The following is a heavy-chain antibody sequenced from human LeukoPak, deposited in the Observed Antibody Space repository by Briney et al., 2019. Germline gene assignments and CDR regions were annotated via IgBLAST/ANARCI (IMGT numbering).Heavy chain of an antibody. CDR2: MNPNSGNT. J-gene: IGHJ3*02. V-gene: IGHV1-8*01. CDR1: GYTFTSYD. CDR3: ARVYSSGWHAFDI. D-gene: IGHD6-19*01. Sequence: ASVKVSCKVSGYTFTSYDINWVRQATGQGLEWMGWMNPNSGNTGYAQKFQGRVTMTRNTSISTAYMELSSLRSEDTAVYYCARVYSSGWHAFDIWGQGTMVTVSS.